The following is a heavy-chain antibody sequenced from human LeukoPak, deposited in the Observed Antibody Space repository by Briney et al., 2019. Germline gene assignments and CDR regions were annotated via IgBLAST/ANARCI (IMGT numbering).Heavy chain of an antibody. D-gene: IGHD2-2*01. Sequence: GASVKVSCKASGYTFTGYYMHWVRQAPGQGLEWMGQINPNSGGTNYAQKFQGRVTMTRDTSISTAYMELNRLTSDDTAVYYCARSPIVIIPAAVWFDPWGQGTQVTVSS. CDR3: ARSPIVIIPAAVWFDP. J-gene: IGHJ5*02. CDR2: INPNSGGT. CDR1: GYTFTGYY. V-gene: IGHV1-2*06.